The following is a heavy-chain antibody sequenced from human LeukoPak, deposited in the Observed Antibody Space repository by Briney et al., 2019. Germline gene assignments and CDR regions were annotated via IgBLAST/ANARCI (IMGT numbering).Heavy chain of an antibody. D-gene: IGHD6-13*01. Sequence: SETLSLTCAVYGGSFSGYYWSWIRQPPGKGLEWIGEINHSGSTNYNPSLKSRVTISVDTSKNQFSLKLSSVTAADTAVYYCARGSSSWYGGYYYYGMDVWGQGTTVTVSS. J-gene: IGHJ6*02. V-gene: IGHV4-34*01. CDR3: ARGSSSWYGGYYYYGMDV. CDR2: INHSGST. CDR1: GGSFSGYY.